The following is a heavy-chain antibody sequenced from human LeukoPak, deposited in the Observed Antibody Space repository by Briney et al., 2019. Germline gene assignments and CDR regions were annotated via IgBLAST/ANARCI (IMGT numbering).Heavy chain of an antibody. CDR1: GGSISSSSYY. CDR2: IYYSGST. J-gene: IGHJ4*02. V-gene: IGHV4-39*01. CDR3: ARPNQAGYWVTGDFDY. D-gene: IGHD1-14*01. Sequence: PSETLSLTCTVSGGSISSSSYYWGWIRQPPGKGLEWIGSIYYSGSTYYNPSLKSRVTISVDTSKNQFSLKLSSVTAADTAVYYCARPNQAGYWVTGDFDYWGQGTLVTVSS.